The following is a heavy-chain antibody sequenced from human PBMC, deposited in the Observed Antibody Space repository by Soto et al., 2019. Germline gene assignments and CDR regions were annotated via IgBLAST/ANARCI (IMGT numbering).Heavy chain of an antibody. V-gene: IGHV3-30-3*01. D-gene: IGHD3-9*01. Sequence: PGGSLRLSCAASGFTFSSYAMHWVRQAPGKGLEWVAVISYDGSNKYYADSVKGRFTISRDNSKNTLYLQMNSLRAEDTAVYYCARGNPGYDILTGYYSRPGYYYYYGMDVWGQGTTVTVSS. CDR1: GFTFSSYA. CDR2: ISYDGSNK. CDR3: ARGNPGYDILTGYYSRPGYYYYYGMDV. J-gene: IGHJ6*02.